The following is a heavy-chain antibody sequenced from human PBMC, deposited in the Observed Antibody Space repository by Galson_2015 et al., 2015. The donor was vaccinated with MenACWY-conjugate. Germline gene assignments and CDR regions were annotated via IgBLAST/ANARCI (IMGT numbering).Heavy chain of an antibody. D-gene: IGHD5-18*01. Sequence: SLRLSCAASGFTFTGYEFNWVRQAPGKGLEWLSYISKSGSLIYYADSVKGQFTISRDNMKKSLFLEMNSLRAGDTGVYYCARVGTWIHQYFYYMDVWGKGTTVTVSS. CDR1: GFTFTGYE. CDR2: ISKSGSLI. V-gene: IGHV3-48*03. J-gene: IGHJ6*03. CDR3: ARVGTWIHQYFYYMDV.